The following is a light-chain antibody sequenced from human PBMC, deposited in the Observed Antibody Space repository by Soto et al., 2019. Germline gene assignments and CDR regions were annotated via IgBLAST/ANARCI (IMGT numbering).Light chain of an antibody. Sequence: DIQMTQSPSTLSASVGDIVTITCRASQSISTWLAWYQQEPGKAPKLLIHKASSLQSGVPSRFRGSGSGTDYTLTIRSLHPDDLATYYCQQYNSYSPTFGKGTRVEIK. CDR2: KAS. CDR3: QQYNSYSPT. V-gene: IGKV1-5*03. J-gene: IGKJ1*01. CDR1: QSISTW.